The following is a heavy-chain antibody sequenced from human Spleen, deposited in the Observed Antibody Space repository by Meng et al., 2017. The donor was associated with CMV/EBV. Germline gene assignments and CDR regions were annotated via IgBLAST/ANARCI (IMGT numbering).Heavy chain of an antibody. V-gene: IGHV3-48*03. J-gene: IGHJ6*02. D-gene: IGHD2-2*01. CDR2: INSGSGNMK. CDR1: GFTFSSSE. CDR3: ARGLFVPAARYYYYYYGMDV. Sequence: GGSLRLSCVGSGFTFSSSEMNWVRQAPGRGLEWVSYINSGSGNMKYYADSVKGRFIISRDNSKNTLYLQMDTLRAEDTAVYYCARGLFVPAARYYYYYYGMDVWGQGTTVTVSS.